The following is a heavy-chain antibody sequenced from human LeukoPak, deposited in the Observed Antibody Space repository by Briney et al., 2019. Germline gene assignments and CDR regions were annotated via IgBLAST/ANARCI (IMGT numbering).Heavy chain of an antibody. J-gene: IGHJ4*02. CDR1: GFTFSSYA. CDR2: ISGSGGST. Sequence: GGSLRLSCAASGFTFSSYAMSWVRQAPGKGLEWVSAISGSGGSTYYADSVKGRFTISRDNAKNSLYLQMNSLRAEDTAVYYCARRFDYDYVWGSYRYHFDYWGQGTLVTVSS. V-gene: IGHV3-23*01. D-gene: IGHD3-16*02. CDR3: ARRFDYDYVWGSYRYHFDY.